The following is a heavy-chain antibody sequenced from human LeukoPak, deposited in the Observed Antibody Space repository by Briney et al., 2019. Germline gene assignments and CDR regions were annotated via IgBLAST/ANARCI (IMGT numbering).Heavy chain of an antibody. CDR2: INPSGGST. CDR1: GYTFTSYY. CDR3: ARETYYDILTGPWGYYMDV. V-gene: IGHV1-46*01. Sequence: ASVKVSCKASGYTFTSYYMHWVRQAPGQGLEWMGIINPSGGSTSYAQKFQGRVTMTRDMSTSTVFMELSSLRSEDTAVYYCARETYYDILTGPWGYYMDVWGKGTTVTVSS. D-gene: IGHD3-9*01. J-gene: IGHJ6*03.